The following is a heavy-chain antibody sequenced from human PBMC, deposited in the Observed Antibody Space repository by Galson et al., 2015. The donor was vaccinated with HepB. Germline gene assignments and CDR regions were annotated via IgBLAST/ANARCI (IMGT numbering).Heavy chain of an antibody. D-gene: IGHD6-25*01. J-gene: IGHJ4*02. V-gene: IGHV3-33*01. CDR2: IWAAGTVQ. Sequence: SLRLSCAASGFTFSSYGMHWVRQAPGKGLEWVALIWAAGTVQHHGGSETGRFNIARDNSQRMVYLQMNNLRADDTAMYYCVREMAIAAPAAFDYWGRGTLVTVSS. CDR3: VREMAIAAPAAFDY. CDR1: GFTFSSYG.